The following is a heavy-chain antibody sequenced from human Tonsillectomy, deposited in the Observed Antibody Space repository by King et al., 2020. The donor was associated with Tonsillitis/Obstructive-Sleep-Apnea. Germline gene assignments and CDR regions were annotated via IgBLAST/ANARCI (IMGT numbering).Heavy chain of an antibody. Sequence: VQLVESGGGLVQPGGSLRLSCAASGFTFSDYAMSWVRQAPGKGLEWVSAIIDSGDSTYYTASVKGRFTISRDNSKNTLYLQMNSLRAEDTAVYYCAKDLSRGYQLLYNYYSYGMDVWGQGTTVTVSS. CDR2: IIDSGDST. J-gene: IGHJ6*02. CDR1: GFTFSDYA. CDR3: AKDLSRGYQLLYNYYSYGMDV. D-gene: IGHD2-2*02. V-gene: IGHV3-23*04.